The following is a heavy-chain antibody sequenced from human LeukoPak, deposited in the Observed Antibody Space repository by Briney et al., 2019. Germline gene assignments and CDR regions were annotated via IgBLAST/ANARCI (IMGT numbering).Heavy chain of an antibody. J-gene: IGHJ4*02. V-gene: IGHV4-39*07. CDR2: IYYSGST. CDR1: GGSISSSSYY. CDR3: ARDASGYYPNFDY. Sequence: PSETLSLTCTVSGGSISSSSYYWGWIRQPPGKGLEWIGSIYYSGSTYYNPSLKSRVTISVDTSKNHLSLELSSVTAADTAVYYCARDASGYYPNFDYWGQGTLVTVSS. D-gene: IGHD3-22*01.